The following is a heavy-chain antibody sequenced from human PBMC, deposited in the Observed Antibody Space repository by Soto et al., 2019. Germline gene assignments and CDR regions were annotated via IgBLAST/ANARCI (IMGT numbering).Heavy chain of an antibody. D-gene: IGHD3-10*01. V-gene: IGHV3-23*01. CDR1: GFTFTNYA. Sequence: EVHLLDSGGGLVQPGGSLRLSCAASGFTFTNYAMSWVRQAPGKGLEWVSSISGSGGNTYDADSVRGRFTISRDNTKNTLYLQMNSLRAEDTAIYYCVNARAAGGFDYWGQGTLVTVSS. J-gene: IGHJ4*02. CDR2: ISGSGGNT. CDR3: VNARAAGGFDY.